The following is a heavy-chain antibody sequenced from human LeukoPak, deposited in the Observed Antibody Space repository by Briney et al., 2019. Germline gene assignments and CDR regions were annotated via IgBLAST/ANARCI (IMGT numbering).Heavy chain of an antibody. CDR3: AREPDYDFWRHFDY. Sequence: PSETLSLTCTVSGGSISSGDYYWSWIRQPAGKGLEWIGRIYTSGSTNYNPSLKSRVTMSVDTSKNQFSLKLSSVTAADTAVYYCAREPDYDFWRHFDYWGQGTLVTVSS. D-gene: IGHD3-3*01. V-gene: IGHV4-61*02. CDR2: IYTSGST. J-gene: IGHJ4*02. CDR1: GGSISSGDYY.